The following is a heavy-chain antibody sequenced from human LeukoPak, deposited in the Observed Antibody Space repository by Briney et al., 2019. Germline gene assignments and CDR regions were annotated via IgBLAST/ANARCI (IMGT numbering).Heavy chain of an antibody. Sequence: GGSLRLSCAASGFTFSNAWMSWVRQAPGKGLEWVGRIKSKTDGGTTDYAAPVKGRFTISRDDSKNTLYLQMNSLKTEDTAVYYCTTEYYDFWSGSPYYFDYWGQGTLVTVSS. CDR1: GFTFSNAW. CDR3: TTEYYDFWSGSPYYFDY. D-gene: IGHD3-3*01. CDR2: IKSKTDGGTT. V-gene: IGHV3-15*01. J-gene: IGHJ4*02.